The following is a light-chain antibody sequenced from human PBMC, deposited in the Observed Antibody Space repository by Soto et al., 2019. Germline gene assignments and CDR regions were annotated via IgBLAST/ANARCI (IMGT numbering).Light chain of an antibody. CDR2: EVS. J-gene: IGLJ2*01. CDR1: SNDVGGYAY. V-gene: IGLV2-14*01. CDR3: SSYTGDTAPV. Sequence: QSALTQPASVSGSPGQSITISCTGTSNDVGGYAYVSWYQQYPGKAPKLVISEVSNRPSGVSHRFSGSRSGNTASLTISGLHAEDEADYYCSSYTGDTAPVFGGGTKLTVL.